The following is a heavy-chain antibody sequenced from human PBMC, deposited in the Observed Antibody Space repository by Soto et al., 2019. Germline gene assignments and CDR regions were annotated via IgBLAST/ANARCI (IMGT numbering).Heavy chain of an antibody. V-gene: IGHV1-69*01. CDR2: IIPIFGTA. CDR3: ARSLPHDYGDYGWFDP. CDR1: GGTFSSYA. J-gene: IGHJ5*02. D-gene: IGHD4-17*01. Sequence: QVQLVQSGAEVKKPGSSVKVSCKASGGTFSSYAISWVRQAPGQGLEWMGGIIPIFGTANYAQKFQGRVTITADESTSTAYMELSSPRSEDTAVYYCARSLPHDYGDYGWFDPWGQGTLVTVSS.